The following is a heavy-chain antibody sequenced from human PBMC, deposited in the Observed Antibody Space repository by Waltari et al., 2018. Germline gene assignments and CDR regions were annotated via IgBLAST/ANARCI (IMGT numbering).Heavy chain of an antibody. CDR1: GFTFSSYA. D-gene: IGHD5-18*01. Sequence: EVQLLESGGGLVQPGGSLRLSCAASGFTFSSYAMRWVRQAPGKGLEWVSAISGSGGSTYYADSVKGRFTSSRDNAKNSLYLQMNSLRAEDTAVYYCARTRGYSYGLSDYWGQGTLVTVSS. J-gene: IGHJ4*02. V-gene: IGHV3-23*01. CDR3: ARTRGYSYGLSDY. CDR2: ISGSGGST.